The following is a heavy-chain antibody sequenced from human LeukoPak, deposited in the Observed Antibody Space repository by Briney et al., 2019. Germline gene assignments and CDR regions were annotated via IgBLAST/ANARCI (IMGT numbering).Heavy chain of an antibody. J-gene: IGHJ6*03. Sequence: SETLSLTCTVSGGSISSYYWSWIRQPAGKGLEWIGRIYTSGSTNYNPSLKSRVTISVDTSKNQFSLKLSSVTAADTAVYYCAREGLISYYYYYMDVWGKGTTVTISS. V-gene: IGHV4-4*07. CDR2: IYTSGST. CDR3: AREGLISYYYYYMDV. CDR1: GGSISSYY. D-gene: IGHD2-8*01.